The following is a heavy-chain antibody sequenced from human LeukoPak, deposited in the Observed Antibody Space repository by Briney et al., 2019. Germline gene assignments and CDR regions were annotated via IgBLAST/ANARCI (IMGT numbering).Heavy chain of an antibody. D-gene: IGHD2-2*02. CDR3: AKTESWGYCSSTSCYNFDY. Sequence: GGSLRLSCAASGFTFSSYAMNWVRQAPGKGLEWVSVISASGVSTYYADSVKGRFTISRDNSKNTLYLQMNSLGAEDTAVYYCAKTESWGYCSSTSCYNFDYWGQGTLVTVSS. CDR1: GFTFSSYA. J-gene: IGHJ4*02. V-gene: IGHV3-23*01. CDR2: ISASGVST.